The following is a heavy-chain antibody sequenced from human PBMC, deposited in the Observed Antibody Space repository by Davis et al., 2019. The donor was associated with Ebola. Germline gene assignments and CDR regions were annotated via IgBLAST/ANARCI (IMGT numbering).Heavy chain of an antibody. J-gene: IGHJ4*02. CDR1: GYTFTDYN. CDR3: TRGHNYAHEY. CDR2: VILKSGAK. Sequence: ASVKVSCKASGYTFTDYNIHWMRQAPGQGLEWLGRVILKSGAKNYAQKFQGRVTMIRDTSISTVYMELSSLRYDDTADYYCTRGHNYAHEYWGQGTLVTVSS. V-gene: IGHV1-2*06. D-gene: IGHD4-11*01.